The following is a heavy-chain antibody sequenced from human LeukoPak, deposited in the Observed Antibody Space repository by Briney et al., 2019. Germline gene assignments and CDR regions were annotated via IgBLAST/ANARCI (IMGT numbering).Heavy chain of an antibody. Sequence: SETLSLTCTVSGGPINSYYWSWIRQPPGQGLEWIGYIYYSGSTNYNPSLKSRVTISVDTSKNQFSLKLSSVTAADTAVYYCARHRDTGLTRVTRFDPWGQGTLVTVSS. V-gene: IGHV4-59*08. J-gene: IGHJ5*02. D-gene: IGHD4-17*01. CDR3: ARHRDTGLTRVTRFDP. CDR2: IYYSGST. CDR1: GGPINSYY.